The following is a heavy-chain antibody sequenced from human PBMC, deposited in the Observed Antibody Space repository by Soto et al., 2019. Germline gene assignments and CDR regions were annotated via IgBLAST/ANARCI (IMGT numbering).Heavy chain of an antibody. J-gene: IGHJ4*02. D-gene: IGHD2-2*02. CDR3: ARDRGPYNSCDTPLGDN. Sequence: QVQLVESGGGVVQPGMSLRLSCAASGFSISSYGMHWVRQAPGKGLERVALIFYDGNNRYYADSVRGRFTISRDNSENTLNLQMNSLRTEDTAVYYGARDRGPYNSCDTPLGDNWGQGILVTVSS. CDR2: IFYDGNNR. V-gene: IGHV3-30-3*01. CDR1: GFSISSYG.